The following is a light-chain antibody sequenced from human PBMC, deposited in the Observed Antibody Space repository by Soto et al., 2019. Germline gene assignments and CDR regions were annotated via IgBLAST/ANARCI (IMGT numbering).Light chain of an antibody. J-gene: IGLJ3*02. V-gene: IGLV2-14*01. CDR2: EVS. CDR1: SSDVGGYNY. CDR3: SSYTSSSTPWV. Sequence: QSVLTQPASVSGSPGQSITISCTGTSSDVGGYNYVSWYQQHPGKAPKVIIYEVSNRPSGVSNRFSGSKSGNTASLTISGLQAADEADYYCSSYTSSSTPWVFGGGTQLTVL.